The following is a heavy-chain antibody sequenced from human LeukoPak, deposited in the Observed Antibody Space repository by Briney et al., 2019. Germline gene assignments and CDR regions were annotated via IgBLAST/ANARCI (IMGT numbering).Heavy chain of an antibody. D-gene: IGHD6-13*01. CDR3: AKGTTRAGRWIEDFDY. J-gene: IGHJ4*02. CDR1: GFTFSSYG. Sequence: GGSLRLSCAASGFTFSSYGMHWVRQAPGKGLEWVAFIRFDGTNKYPADSVKGRFTISRDNSKDTLYLQMNSLRAEDTAVYYCAKGTTRAGRWIEDFDYWGQGTLVTVSS. CDR2: IRFDGTNK. V-gene: IGHV3-30*02.